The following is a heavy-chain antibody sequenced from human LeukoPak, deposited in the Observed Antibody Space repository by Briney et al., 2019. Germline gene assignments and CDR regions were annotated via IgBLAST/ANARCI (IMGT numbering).Heavy chain of an antibody. D-gene: IGHD6-19*01. CDR3: ARGHGGSSGWYGGRGLYYFDY. CDR1: GGSISSSSYY. Sequence: PSETLSLTCTVSGGSISSSSYYWGWIRQPPGKGLEWIGSIYYSGSTYYNPSLKSRVTISVDTSKNQFSLKLSSVTAADTAVYYCARGHGGSSGWYGGRGLYYFDYWGQGTLVTVSS. CDR2: IYYSGST. J-gene: IGHJ4*02. V-gene: IGHV4-39*01.